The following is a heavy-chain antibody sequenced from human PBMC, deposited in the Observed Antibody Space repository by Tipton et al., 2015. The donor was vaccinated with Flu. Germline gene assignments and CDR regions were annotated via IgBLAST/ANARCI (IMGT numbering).Heavy chain of an antibody. J-gene: IGHJ4*02. Sequence: TLSLTCTVSGGSISSSSYYWGWIRQPPGKGLEWIGSIYYSGSTYYNPSLKSRVTISVDTSKNQFSLKLSSVTAADTAVYYCARDPFPGYGFWSGYYSSFDYWGQGTLVTVSS. CDR3: ARDPFPGYGFWSGYYSSFDY. D-gene: IGHD3-3*01. CDR2: IYYSGST. CDR1: GGSISSSSYY. V-gene: IGHV4-39*07.